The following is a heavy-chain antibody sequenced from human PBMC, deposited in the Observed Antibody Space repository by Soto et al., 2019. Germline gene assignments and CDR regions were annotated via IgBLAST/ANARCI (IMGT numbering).Heavy chain of an antibody. CDR2: ISSSSSTI. CDR1: GFTFSSYS. D-gene: IGHD6-19*01. Sequence: EVQLVESGGGLVQPGGSLRLSCAASGFTFSSYSMNWVRQAPGKGLELVSYISSSSSTIYYADSVKGRFTISRDNAKNSLYLQMNSLRDGDTAVYYCARFWGSGWYPGGFDYWGQGTLVTVCS. V-gene: IGHV3-48*02. J-gene: IGHJ4*02. CDR3: ARFWGSGWYPGGFDY.